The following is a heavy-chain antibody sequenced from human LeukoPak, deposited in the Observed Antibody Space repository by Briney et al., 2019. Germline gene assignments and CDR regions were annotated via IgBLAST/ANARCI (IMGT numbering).Heavy chain of an antibody. CDR3: ARLKLFYYYYMDV. CDR2: IYYSGST. J-gene: IGHJ6*03. D-gene: IGHD3-10*01. CDR1: GGSISSYY. V-gene: IGHV4-59*12. Sequence: SETLSLTCTVSGGSISSYYWSWIRQPPGKGLEWVGYIYYSGSTNYNPSLKSRVTISVDTSKNQFSLKLSSVTAADTAVYYCARLKLFYYYYMDVWGKGTTVTISS.